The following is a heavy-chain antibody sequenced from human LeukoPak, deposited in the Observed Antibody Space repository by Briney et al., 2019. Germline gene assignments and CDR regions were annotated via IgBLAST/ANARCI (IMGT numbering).Heavy chain of an antibody. CDR2: IDPNSDNI. V-gene: IGHV1-2*02. CDR1: GYTFTGCF. J-gene: IGHJ4*02. CDR3: ARSAYNYGYVYFDY. Sequence: ASVKVSCKASGYTFTGCFIHYVRQAPGQGLEWMGWIDPNSDNIRYSETFKDRVTMTRDTSTNTAYMELSWLRSDDTAVYYCARSAYNYGYVYFDYWGQGTLVTVSS. D-gene: IGHD5-18*01.